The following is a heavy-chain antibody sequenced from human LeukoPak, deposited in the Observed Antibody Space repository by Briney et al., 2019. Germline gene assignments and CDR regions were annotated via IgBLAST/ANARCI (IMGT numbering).Heavy chain of an antibody. CDR2: ISASGVMT. J-gene: IGHJ4*02. Sequence: GGSLRLSCEASGFTFSNCAMSWVRQAPGKGLEWVSSISASGVMTYYADSVKGRFTVSRDNSKNSLYLQMSSLTAADTAVYYCAKDRSIGTYYTFDHWGQGTLVTVSS. CDR3: AKDRSIGTYYTFDH. V-gene: IGHV3-23*01. CDR1: GFTFSNCA. D-gene: IGHD1-26*01.